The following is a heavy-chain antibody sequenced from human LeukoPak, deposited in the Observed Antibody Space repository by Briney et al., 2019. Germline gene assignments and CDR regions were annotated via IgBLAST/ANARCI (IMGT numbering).Heavy chain of an antibody. CDR3: ARDVLMGRTERSAFDI. D-gene: IGHD2-8*01. Sequence: SETLSLTCTVSGGSISSYYWSWIRQPPGKGLEWIGYIYYSGSTNYNPSLKSRVTISVDTSKNQFSLKLSSVTAADTAVYYCARDVLMGRTERSAFDIWGQGTMVTVSS. V-gene: IGHV4-59*12. CDR1: GGSISSYY. J-gene: IGHJ3*02. CDR2: IYYSGST.